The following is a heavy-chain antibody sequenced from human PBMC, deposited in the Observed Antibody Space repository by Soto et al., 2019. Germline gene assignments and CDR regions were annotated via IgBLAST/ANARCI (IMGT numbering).Heavy chain of an antibody. J-gene: IGHJ5*02. V-gene: IGHV1-69*13. CDR1: GGTFSSYA. D-gene: IGHD1-1*01. CDR2: IIPIFGTA. Sequence: EASVKVSCKASGGTFSSYAISWVRQAPGQGLEWMGGIIPIFGTANYAQKFQGRVTITADESTSTAYMELSSLRSEDTAVYYCARSLVELEPLWFDPWGQGTLVTVSS. CDR3: ARSLVELEPLWFDP.